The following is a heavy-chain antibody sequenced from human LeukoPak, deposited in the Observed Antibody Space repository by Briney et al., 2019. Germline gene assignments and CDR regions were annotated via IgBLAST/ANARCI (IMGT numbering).Heavy chain of an antibody. CDR1: GGTFSSHG. D-gene: IGHD5-12*01. J-gene: IGHJ4*02. V-gene: IGHV1-69*05. CDR2: IIPIFGTT. Sequence: SVKVSCKASGGTFSSHGISWVRQAPGRGLGGGGGIIPIFGTTNYAQKFQGRVTITTDESTRTGYMELRSLRSDDTAVYYCARGDSGYDYGFDNWGQGTLVTVSS. CDR3: ARGDSGYDYGFDN.